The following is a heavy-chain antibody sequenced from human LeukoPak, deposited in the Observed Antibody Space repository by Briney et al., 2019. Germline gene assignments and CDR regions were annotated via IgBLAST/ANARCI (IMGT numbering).Heavy chain of an antibody. Sequence: PGRSLRLSCAASGFTFDDYAMHWVRQAPGKGLEWVSGVSWNSGSIGYADSVKGRFTISRDNAKNSLYLQMNSLRAEDTALYYCAKALAAAGLDYWGQGTLVTVSS. J-gene: IGHJ4*02. D-gene: IGHD6-13*01. CDR3: AKALAAAGLDY. CDR2: VSWNSGSI. V-gene: IGHV3-9*01. CDR1: GFTFDDYA.